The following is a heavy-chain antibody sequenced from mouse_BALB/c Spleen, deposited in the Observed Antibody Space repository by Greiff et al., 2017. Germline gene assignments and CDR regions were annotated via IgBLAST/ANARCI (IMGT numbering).Heavy chain of an antibody. J-gene: IGHJ4*01. CDR1: GFTFSSYG. CDR2: INSNGGST. CDR3: ARAPYGYYAMDY. D-gene: IGHD1-1*02. Sequence: EVQLVESGGGLVQPGGSLKLSCAASGFTFSSYGMSWVRQTPDKRLELVATINSNGGSTYYPDSVKGRFTISRDNAKNTLYLQMSSLKSEDTAMYYCARAPYGYYAMDYWGQGTSVTVSS. V-gene: IGHV5-6-3*01.